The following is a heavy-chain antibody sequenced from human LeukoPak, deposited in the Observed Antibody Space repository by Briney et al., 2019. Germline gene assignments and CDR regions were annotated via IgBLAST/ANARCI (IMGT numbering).Heavy chain of an antibody. CDR1: GYTFTSHS. CDR2: ISAYSGNT. J-gene: IGHJ4*02. V-gene: IGHV1-18*01. Sequence: ASVKVSCKSSGYTFTSHSISWLRQAPGQGLEWMGWISAYSGNTHYAQKFQGRVTMPTETSTSTAYMELRSLISDDTAVYYCARGSSSFDYWGQGTLVTVSS. D-gene: IGHD2-2*01. CDR3: ARGSSSFDY.